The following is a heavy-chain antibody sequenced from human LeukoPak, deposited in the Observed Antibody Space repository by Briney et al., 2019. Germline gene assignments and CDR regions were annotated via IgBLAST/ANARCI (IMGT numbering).Heavy chain of an antibody. V-gene: IGHV3-23*01. CDR2: ISASGYST. CDR1: GFTFSSYA. D-gene: IGHD1-7*01. J-gene: IGHJ4*02. CDR3: AKDVYNWNFYFDY. Sequence: GGSLRLSCAASGFTFSSYAMSWVRQAPGKGLEWVSSISASGYSTYYADSVKGRFTISRDNSKKTLYLQMNSLRAEDTAIFYCAKDVYNWNFYFDYWGQGTLVTVSS.